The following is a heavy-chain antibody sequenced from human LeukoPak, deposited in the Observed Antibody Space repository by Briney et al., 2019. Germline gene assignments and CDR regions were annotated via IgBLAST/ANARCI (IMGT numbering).Heavy chain of an antibody. V-gene: IGHV3-7*04. CDR1: GFTFSSYW. CDR3: ARDDRDGYNYFAY. CDR2: IKEDGSEK. D-gene: IGHD5-24*01. J-gene: IGHJ4*02. Sequence: GGSLRLFCAASGFTFSSYWRTCVRQAPGKGLEWVANIKEDGSEKYYVDSMKGRFTISRDNAKNSLYLQMNSLRAEDSAVYYCARDDRDGYNYFAYWGQGTLVTVSS.